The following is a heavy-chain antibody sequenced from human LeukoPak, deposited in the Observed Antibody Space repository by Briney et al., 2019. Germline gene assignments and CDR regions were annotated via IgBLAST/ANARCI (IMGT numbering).Heavy chain of an antibody. D-gene: IGHD6-13*01. V-gene: IGHV4-34*01. CDR1: GGSFSGYY. Sequence: SETLSLTCAVYGGSFSGYYWSWIRQPPGKGLEWIGEINHSGSTNYNPSLKSRVTISVDTSKNQFSLKLSSVTAADTAVYYCAREVVAAAGFDYWGQGTLDTVSS. CDR2: INHSGST. J-gene: IGHJ4*02. CDR3: AREVVAAAGFDY.